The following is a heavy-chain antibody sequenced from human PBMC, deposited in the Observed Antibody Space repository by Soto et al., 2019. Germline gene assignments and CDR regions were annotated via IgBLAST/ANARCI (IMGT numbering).Heavy chain of an antibody. CDR2: INSDGSST. J-gene: IGHJ4*02. Sequence: GESLRLSFAASGFTFSSYWMHWVRQAPGKGLVWVSRINSDGSSTSYGDSVKGRFTISRDNAKNTLYLQMNSLRAEDTAVYYCARAVTTYYFDYWGQGTLVTVSS. CDR1: GFTFSSYW. D-gene: IGHD4-17*01. CDR3: ARAVTTYYFDY. V-gene: IGHV3-74*01.